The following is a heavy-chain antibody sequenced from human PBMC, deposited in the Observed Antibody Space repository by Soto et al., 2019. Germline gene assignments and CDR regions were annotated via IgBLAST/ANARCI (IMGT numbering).Heavy chain of an antibody. J-gene: IGHJ6*02. D-gene: IGHD2-21*02. CDR1: GGSISGYY. Sequence: SETLSLTCTVSGGSISGYYWSWIRQPPGKGLEWIGYMYNTGSTVYNPSFKSRVTISVDTSKNQFSLKLNSVPAADTAVYYCARHLWGYCGTDCYPLDVWGQGTTVTVSS. CDR3: ARHLWGYCGTDCYPLDV. CDR2: MYNTGST. V-gene: IGHV4-59*01.